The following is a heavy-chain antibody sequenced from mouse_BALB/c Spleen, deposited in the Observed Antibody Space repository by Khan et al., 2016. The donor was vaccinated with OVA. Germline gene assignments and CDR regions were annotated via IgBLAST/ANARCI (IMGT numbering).Heavy chain of an antibody. CDR2: IHPHIGET. Sequence: MQLEESGPELVKPGASVKISCKASGYSFTGYFMNWVMQSHGKSLEWIGRIHPHIGETFYNQRFVDKATLTVDESSSTAHMELRSLASEDSAVYFCARKNGSDFDYWGQGTTLTVSS. CDR1: GYSFTGYF. J-gene: IGHJ2*01. D-gene: IGHD1-1*01. CDR3: ARKNGSDFDY. V-gene: IGHV1-20*02.